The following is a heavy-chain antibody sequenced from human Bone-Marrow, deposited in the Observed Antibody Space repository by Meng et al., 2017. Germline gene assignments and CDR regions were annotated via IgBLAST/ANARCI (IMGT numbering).Heavy chain of an antibody. V-gene: IGHV4-31*03. Sequence: QGQLQESGPGLVKPSQTLSLTGTVSGGSISSGGYYWNWIRQHPGKGLEWIGYIYYSGSTYYNPSLKSRITISVDTSKNHFSLKLSSVTAADTAVYYCASLYGVVGASWFDPWGQGTLVTVSS. CDR1: GGSISSGGYY. J-gene: IGHJ5*02. CDR3: ASLYGVVGASWFDP. D-gene: IGHD1-26*01. CDR2: IYYSGST.